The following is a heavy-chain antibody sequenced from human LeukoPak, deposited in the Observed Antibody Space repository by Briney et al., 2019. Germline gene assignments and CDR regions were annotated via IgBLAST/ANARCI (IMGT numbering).Heavy chain of an antibody. CDR3: ARDPSAVALGTYG. D-gene: IGHD6-13*01. CDR1: GVTVGNNY. V-gene: IGHV3-66*01. Sequence: GGSLRLSCAASGVTVGNNYMMWVRQAPGKGLEWVSLIYSGGATNYADSVKGRFTISRDSSKNTLFLQLNSLRAEDTAVYYCARDPSAVALGTYGWGQGTLVTVSS. CDR2: IYSGGAT. J-gene: IGHJ4*02.